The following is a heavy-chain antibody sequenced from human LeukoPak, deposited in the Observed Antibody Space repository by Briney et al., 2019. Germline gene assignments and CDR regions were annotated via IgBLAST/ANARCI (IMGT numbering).Heavy chain of an antibody. J-gene: IGHJ5*02. CDR2: ISAYNGNT. V-gene: IGHV1-18*01. CDR1: GYTFTSYG. Sequence: GASVKVSCKASGYTFTSYGISWVRQAPGQGLEWMGWISAYNGNTNYAQKLQGRVTMTTDTSTSTAYMELSRLRSDDTAVYYCVGCSGGSCLTYGFDPWGQGTLVTVSS. D-gene: IGHD2-15*01. CDR3: VGCSGGSCLTYGFDP.